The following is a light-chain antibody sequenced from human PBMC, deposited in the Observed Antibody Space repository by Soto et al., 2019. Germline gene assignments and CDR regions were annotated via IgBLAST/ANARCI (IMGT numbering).Light chain of an antibody. CDR1: RTVNNNY. V-gene: IGKV3-20*01. CDR2: GAS. CDR3: QQYDVSPRT. Sequence: IVLTQSPDTLSLSLGXRATLSCRTSRTVNNNYLAWYQQKPGQAPRLLIYGASRRAIGIPDRFSGSGSGTDFILTINRLEPEDFAVYYCQQYDVSPRTFGQGTKVDIK. J-gene: IGKJ1*01.